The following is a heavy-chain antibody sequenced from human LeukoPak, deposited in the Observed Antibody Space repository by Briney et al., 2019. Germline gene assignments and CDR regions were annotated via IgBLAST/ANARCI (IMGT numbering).Heavy chain of an antibody. CDR2: IYYSGST. D-gene: IGHD3-22*01. Sequence: SETLSLTCTVSGGSISSSSYYWGWVRQPPGTGLEWIGSIYYSGSTYYNPSLKSRVTISVDTSKNQFSLKLSSVTAADTAVYYCASDSGYYDGGAFDIWGQGTMVTVSS. CDR1: GGSISSSSYY. CDR3: ASDSGYYDGGAFDI. V-gene: IGHV4-39*01. J-gene: IGHJ3*02.